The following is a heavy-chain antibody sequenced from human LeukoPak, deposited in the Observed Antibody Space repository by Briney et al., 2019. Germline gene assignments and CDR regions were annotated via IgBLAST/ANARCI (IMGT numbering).Heavy chain of an antibody. D-gene: IGHD6-19*01. CDR1: GYIFINNY. J-gene: IGHJ4*02. V-gene: IGHV1-46*01. Sequence: ASVKVSCKASGYIFINNYIQWVRQAPGQGLEWVGMIYPRDGSTSYAQNFQGRVTVTRDTSTSTVHMELSGLTSEDTAVYYCARDNIAVAGTQDYWGQGTLVTVSS. CDR2: IYPRDGST. CDR3: ARDNIAVAGTQDY.